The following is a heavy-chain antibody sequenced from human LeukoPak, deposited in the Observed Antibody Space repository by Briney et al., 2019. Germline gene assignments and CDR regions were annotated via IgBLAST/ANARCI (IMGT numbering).Heavy chain of an antibody. D-gene: IGHD5-18*01. J-gene: IGHJ5*02. Sequence: SETLSLTCTVSGGSISSYYWSWIRQPPGKGLEWIGEINHSGSTNYNPSLKSRVTISVDTSKNQFSLKLSSVTAADTAVYYCARESNSYGYLHWFDPWGQGTLVTVSS. CDR3: ARESNSYGYLHWFDP. CDR2: INHSGST. CDR1: GGSISSYY. V-gene: IGHV4-34*01.